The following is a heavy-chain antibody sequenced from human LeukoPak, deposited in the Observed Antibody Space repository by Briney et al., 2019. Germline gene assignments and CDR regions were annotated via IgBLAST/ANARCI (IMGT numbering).Heavy chain of an antibody. CDR3: AREPYDYVWGSYGPGDY. V-gene: IGHV3-20*04. D-gene: IGHD3-16*01. Sequence: GGSLRLSCEVSGFTFNDYGVSWVRQAPGKGLEWVSGLNWNGDITGYADSVKGRFTIPRDNAKNSLYLQMNSLRAEDTAVYYCAREPYDYVWGSYGPGDYWGQGTLVTVSS. CDR2: LNWNGDIT. J-gene: IGHJ4*02. CDR1: GFTFNDYG.